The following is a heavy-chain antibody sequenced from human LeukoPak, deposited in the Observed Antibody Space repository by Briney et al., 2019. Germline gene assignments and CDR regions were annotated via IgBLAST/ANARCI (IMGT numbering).Heavy chain of an antibody. J-gene: IGHJ4*02. V-gene: IGHV4-59*01. CDR2: IHNNGDS. CDR1: GDSIRSYY. CDR3: GRWGYFDSGNYFVVDY. D-gene: IGHD3-22*01. Sequence: SETLSLTCIVSGDSIRSYYWNWIRQAPGKALEWIGHIHNNGDSAYNFSLKSRVTISMDTSKNQFSLKLSSVTAADTAVYYCGRWGYFDSGNYFVVDYWGQGTVVTVSS.